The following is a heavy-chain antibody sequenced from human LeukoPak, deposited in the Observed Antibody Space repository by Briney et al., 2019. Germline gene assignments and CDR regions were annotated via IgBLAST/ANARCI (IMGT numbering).Heavy chain of an antibody. Sequence: GGSLRLSCAASGFTFSSYAMHWVRQAPGKGLEWVAVISYDGSNKYYADSVKGRFTISRDNSKNTLYLQMNSLRAEATAVYYCAGISPPPPYLRYFDWSTDYYYYGMDVWGQGTTVTVSS. D-gene: IGHD3-9*01. CDR2: ISYDGSNK. CDR1: GFTFSSYA. V-gene: IGHV3-30-3*01. J-gene: IGHJ6*02. CDR3: AGISPPPPYLRYFDWSTDYYYYGMDV.